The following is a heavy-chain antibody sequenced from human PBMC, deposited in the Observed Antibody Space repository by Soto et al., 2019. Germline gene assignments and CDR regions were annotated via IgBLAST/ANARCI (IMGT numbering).Heavy chain of an antibody. CDR2: MNPNSGNT. CDR1: GYTFTSYD. J-gene: IGHJ4*02. Sequence: QVQLVQSGAEVKKPGASVKVSCKASGYTFTSYDINWVRQATGQGLEWMGWMNPNSGNTGYAQKFQGRVTMTRNTSISTAYMELSSLRSEDTAVYYCARGHVLSTTVTNDFDYWGQGTLVTVSS. D-gene: IGHD4-4*01. V-gene: IGHV1-8*01. CDR3: ARGHVLSTTVTNDFDY.